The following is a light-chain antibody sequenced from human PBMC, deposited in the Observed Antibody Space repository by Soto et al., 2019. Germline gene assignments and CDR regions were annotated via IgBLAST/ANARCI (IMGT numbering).Light chain of an antibody. CDR3: CSYTISSTYV. Sequence: QSALTQPASVSGSPGQSITISCTGTSSDVGDNNYVSWYQQHPGKAPKLMIFDVSYRPSGVSNRFSGSKSGNTASLTISGLKAEDEADYYCCSYTISSTYVFGTGTKLTVL. CDR1: SSDVGDNNY. CDR2: DVS. J-gene: IGLJ1*01. V-gene: IGLV2-14*03.